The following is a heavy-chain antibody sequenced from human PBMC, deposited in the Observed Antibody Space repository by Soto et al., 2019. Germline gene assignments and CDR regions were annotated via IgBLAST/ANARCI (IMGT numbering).Heavy chain of an antibody. CDR1: GYTFTGYY. CDR2: INPNSGGT. D-gene: IGHD2-2*01. J-gene: IGHJ4*02. V-gene: IGHV1-2*02. Sequence: ASVKVSCKASGYTFTGYYMHWVRRAPGQGLEWMGWINPNSGGTNYAQKFQGRVTMTRDTSISTAYMELSRLRSDDTAVYYCARDLVVVPAANYIPFDYWGQGTLVTVSS. CDR3: ARDLVVVPAANYIPFDY.